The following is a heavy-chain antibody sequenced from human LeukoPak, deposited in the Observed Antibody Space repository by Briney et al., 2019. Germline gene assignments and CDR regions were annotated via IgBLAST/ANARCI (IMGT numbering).Heavy chain of an antibody. CDR3: ARPYHRLWFGELDYYYYGMDV. CDR2: IIPIFGTA. V-gene: IGHV1-69*13. CDR1: GYTFTSYY. J-gene: IGHJ6*02. Sequence: SVKVSCKASGYTFTSYYMHWVRQAPGQGLEWMGGIIPIFGTANYAQKFQGRVTITADESTSTAYMELSSLRSEDTAVYYCARPYHRLWFGELDYYYYGMDVWGQGTTVTVSS. D-gene: IGHD3-10*01.